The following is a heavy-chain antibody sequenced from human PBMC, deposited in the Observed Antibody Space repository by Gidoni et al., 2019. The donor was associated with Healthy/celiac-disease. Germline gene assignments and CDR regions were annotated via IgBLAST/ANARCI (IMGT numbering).Heavy chain of an antibody. D-gene: IGHD6-6*01. J-gene: IGHJ4*02. CDR3: ARSLSIAARPSDY. Sequence: QVQLVESGGGLVKRGGSLRLSCAASGFTFSDYYMSWIRHAPGKGLGVVSYISSISSYTNYADSVKGRFTISRDNAKNSLYLQMNSLRAEDTAVYYCARSLSIAARPSDYWGQGTLVTVSS. CDR2: ISSISSYT. CDR1: GFTFSDYY. V-gene: IGHV3-11*06.